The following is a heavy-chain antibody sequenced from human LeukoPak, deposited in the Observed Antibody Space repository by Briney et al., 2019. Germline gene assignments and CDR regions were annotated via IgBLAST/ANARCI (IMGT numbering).Heavy chain of an antibody. J-gene: IGHJ6*02. D-gene: IGHD3-3*01. CDR2: ISVSGGTI. Sequence: GGSLRLSCAASGFTFSSYEMNWVRQAPGEGLEWVSYISVSGGTIKYADSVKGRFTISRDNAQNSLYLHSNSLRVEDTAFYYCARGDGGYYYGMDVWGQGTTVTVSS. CDR3: ARGDGGYYYGMDV. V-gene: IGHV3-48*03. CDR1: GFTFSSYE.